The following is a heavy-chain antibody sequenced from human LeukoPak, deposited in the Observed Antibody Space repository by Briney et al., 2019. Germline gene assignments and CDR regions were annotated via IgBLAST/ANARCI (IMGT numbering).Heavy chain of an antibody. CDR3: ARDNYGSGTYYNW. CDR2: INPNSGGT. CDR1: GYTFTDYY. Sequence: ASVKVSCKASGYTFTDYYMHWVRQAPGQGLEWMGWINPNSGGTNYAQKFQGRVTMTGDTSISTAYMELSRLRSDDTAVYYCARDNYGSGTYYNWWGQGTLVTVSS. V-gene: IGHV1-2*02. D-gene: IGHD3-10*01. J-gene: IGHJ4*02.